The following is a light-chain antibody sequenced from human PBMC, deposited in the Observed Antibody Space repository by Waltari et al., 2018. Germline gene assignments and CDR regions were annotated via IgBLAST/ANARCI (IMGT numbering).Light chain of an antibody. J-gene: IGKJ2*01. CDR3: QQYNGLSYT. CDR2: KAS. Sequence: DIQMTQSPSTLSASVGDRVIISCWASQSISTWLAGYQQKPGKAPKLLISKASTLETGVPSRFSGSGSGTAFTLTISSLQPDDFATYYCQQYNGLSYTFGQGTKLEIK. V-gene: IGKV1-5*03. CDR1: QSISTW.